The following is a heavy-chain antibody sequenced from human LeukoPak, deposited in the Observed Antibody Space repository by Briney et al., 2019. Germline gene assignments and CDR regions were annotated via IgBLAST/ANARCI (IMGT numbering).Heavy chain of an antibody. CDR1: GGSFSGYY. J-gene: IGHJ4*02. V-gene: IGHV4-34*01. CDR3: AGGPHYDFWSGPDY. Sequence: SETLSLTCAVYGGSFSGYYWSWIRQPPGKGLEWIGEINHSGSTNYNPSLKSRVTISVDTSKNQFSLKLSSVTAADTAVYYCAGGPHYDFWSGPDYWGQGTLVTVSS. CDR2: INHSGST. D-gene: IGHD3-3*01.